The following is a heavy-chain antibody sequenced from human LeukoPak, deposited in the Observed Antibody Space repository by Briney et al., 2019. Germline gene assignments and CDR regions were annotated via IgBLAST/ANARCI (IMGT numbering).Heavy chain of an antibody. CDR1: VGSISRYF. V-gene: IGHV4-59*01. CDR3: ARRRRRAMVTGHYYYYMDV. CDR2: IYYSGSS. Sequence: SETLSLSCTLSVGSISRYFWDWIRQPPVKELEWIGYIYYSGSSNYNPSLRSRVTISVDTSKNQFSLKLSSVTAADTAVYYCARRRRRAMVTGHYYYYMDVWGKGTTVTISS. J-gene: IGHJ6*03. D-gene: IGHD5-18*01.